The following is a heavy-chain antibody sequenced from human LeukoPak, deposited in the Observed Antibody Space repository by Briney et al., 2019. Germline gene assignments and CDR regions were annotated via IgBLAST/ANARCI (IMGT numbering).Heavy chain of an antibody. D-gene: IGHD3-16*01. Sequence: GGSLRLSCAASGFTLSSYAMHWVRQAPGKGLEWVAVISYDGSNKYYADSVKGRFTISRNNSKNTLYLQMNRLRAEDTAVYYCASLGGVFDYWGQGTLVTVSS. CDR1: GFTLSSYA. J-gene: IGHJ4*02. V-gene: IGHV3-30*04. CDR3: ASLGGVFDY. CDR2: ISYDGSNK.